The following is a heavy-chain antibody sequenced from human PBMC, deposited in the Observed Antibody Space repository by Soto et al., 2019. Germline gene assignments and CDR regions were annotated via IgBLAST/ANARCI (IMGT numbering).Heavy chain of an antibody. Sequence: GESLKISCKGSGYSFTSYWIGWVRQMPGKGLEWMGIIYPGDSDTRYSPSFQGQVTISADKSISTAYLQWSSLKASDTAMYYWARQIAKGDQQWLVLGITRFWFDPWGQGTLVTVSS. CDR3: ARQIAKGDQQWLVLGITRFWFDP. CDR2: IYPGDSDT. V-gene: IGHV5-51*01. J-gene: IGHJ5*02. CDR1: GYSFTSYW. D-gene: IGHD6-19*01.